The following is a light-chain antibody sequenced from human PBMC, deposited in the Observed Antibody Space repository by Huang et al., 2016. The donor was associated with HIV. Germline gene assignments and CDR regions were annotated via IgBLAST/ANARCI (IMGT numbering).Light chain of an antibody. CDR3: QQYDNLPIT. CDR1: QDITNY. CDR2: DSS. Sequence: DIQMTQSPSSLSASVGDRVTITCQASQDITNYLNWYQHKPGKAPKLLIYDSSNLETGVPSRFSGSGSGTDFTFTINNLQSEDVATYYCQQYDNLPITFGQGTRLEIK. V-gene: IGKV1-33*01. J-gene: IGKJ5*01.